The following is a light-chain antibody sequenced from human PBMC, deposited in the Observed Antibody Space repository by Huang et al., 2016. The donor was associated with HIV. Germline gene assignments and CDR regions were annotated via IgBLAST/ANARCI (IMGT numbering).Light chain of an antibody. V-gene: IGKV1-13*02. Sequence: AVQWTQSPSSLSASVGDTVIISCRASQDIGTSLAWYQQRTGRAPKLLISAASTLQTGVPSRFSGDSAGTYFTLFITNLQPEDFATYYCQQLHTYPITFGQGTRLDMK. CDR3: QQLHTYPIT. CDR1: QDIGTS. CDR2: AAS. J-gene: IGKJ5*01.